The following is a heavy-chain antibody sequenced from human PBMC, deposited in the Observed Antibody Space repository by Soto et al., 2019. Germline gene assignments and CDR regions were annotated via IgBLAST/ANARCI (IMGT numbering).Heavy chain of an antibody. J-gene: IGHJ6*02. D-gene: IGHD3-10*01. Sequence: QVQLVQSGAEVKKPGSSVKVSCKASVGTFSSYAISWVRQAPGQGLEWMGGIIPIFGTADYAQKFQGRVTITAGESPSKAYVELRSPRSEDTAVYYCASIRANTYYYGMDVWGQGTTVTVSS. CDR1: VGTFSSYA. CDR3: ASIRANTYYYGMDV. CDR2: IIPIFGTA. V-gene: IGHV1-69*12.